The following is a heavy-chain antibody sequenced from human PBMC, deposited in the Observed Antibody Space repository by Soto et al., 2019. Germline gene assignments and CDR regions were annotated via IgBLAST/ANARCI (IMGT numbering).Heavy chain of an antibody. J-gene: IGHJ6*02. V-gene: IGHV1-18*01. CDR1: GGTSSNYV. Sequence: GASVKVSCKASGGTSSNYVISWVRQAPGQGLEWMGGISGYNGDTNYAQKFQDRVSMTIDTSTGTAYMELRSLTSDDTAIYYCAKNGQPPYYYYGLDVWGQGTKVTVSS. CDR3: AKNGQPPYYYYGLDV. D-gene: IGHD2-8*01. CDR2: ISGYNGDT.